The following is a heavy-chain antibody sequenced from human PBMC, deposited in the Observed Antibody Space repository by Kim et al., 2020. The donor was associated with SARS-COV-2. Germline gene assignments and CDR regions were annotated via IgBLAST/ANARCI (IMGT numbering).Heavy chain of an antibody. CDR2: ISSSGSTI. CDR3: ARDRTVYSSGWYYYYGMDV. CDR1: GFTFSDYY. V-gene: IGHV3-11*01. Sequence: GGSLRLSCAASGFTFSDYYMSWIRQAPGKGLEWVSYISSSGSTIYYADSVKGRFTISRDNAKNSLYLQMNSLRAEDTAVYYCARDRTVYSSGWYYYYGMDVWGQGTTVTVSS. J-gene: IGHJ6*02. D-gene: IGHD6-19*01.